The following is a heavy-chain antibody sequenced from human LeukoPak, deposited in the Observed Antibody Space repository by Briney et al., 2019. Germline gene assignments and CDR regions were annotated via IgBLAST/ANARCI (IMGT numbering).Heavy chain of an antibody. J-gene: IGHJ5*02. CDR3: ARALRYCSSTSCSVGRFDP. D-gene: IGHD2-2*01. CDR2: INHSGST. CDR1: GGSFSGYY. Sequence: PSETLSLTCAVYGGSFSGYYWSWIRQPPGKGLEWIGEINHSGSTNYNPSLKSRVTISVDTSKNQFSLKLSPVTAADTAVYYCARALRYCSSTSCSVGRFDPWGQGTLVTVSS. V-gene: IGHV4-34*01.